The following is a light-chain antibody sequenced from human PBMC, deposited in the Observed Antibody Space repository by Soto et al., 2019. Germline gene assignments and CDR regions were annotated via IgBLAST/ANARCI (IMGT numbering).Light chain of an antibody. V-gene: IGKV3-15*01. CDR3: NKYNNWLSWT. CDR1: QSVSSN. Sequence: EIVMTQSPATLSVSPGERATLSCRASQSVSSNLAWYQQKPGQALRLLIYGASTRATGIPARFSGSGSGTEFTLTSSSLRSKDFAFYSCNKYNNWLSWTFGQGPKVKIK. J-gene: IGKJ1*01. CDR2: GAS.